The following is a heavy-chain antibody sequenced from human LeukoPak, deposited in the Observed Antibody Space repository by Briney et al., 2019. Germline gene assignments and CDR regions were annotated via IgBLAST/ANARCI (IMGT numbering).Heavy chain of an antibody. D-gene: IGHD3-16*01. Sequence: GGSLRLSCAASGFTFSSNWMTWVRQAPGKGLEWVSAISDSGGRTYYADSVKGRFTISRDNSKNTLFLQMNSLRAEDTAVYYCANRGGDGNPHDYWGQGTLVTVSS. V-gene: IGHV3-23*01. J-gene: IGHJ4*02. CDR2: ISDSGGRT. CDR3: ANRGGDGNPHDY. CDR1: GFTFSSNW.